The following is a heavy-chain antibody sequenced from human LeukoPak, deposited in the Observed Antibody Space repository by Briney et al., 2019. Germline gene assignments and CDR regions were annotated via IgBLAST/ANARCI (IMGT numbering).Heavy chain of an antibody. CDR2: IYYTGST. Sequence: SETLSLTCTVSGGSVSSSGSYWSWIRQHPGKGLEWIGYIYYTGSTYYNPSLKNRLTISIDTSKSQFSLKLTSVTAADTAVYYCARDPIAYCGADCYSDWGQGTLVTVSS. J-gene: IGHJ4*02. V-gene: IGHV4-31*03. CDR1: GGSVSSSGSY. CDR3: ARDPIAYCGADCYSD. D-gene: IGHD2-21*02.